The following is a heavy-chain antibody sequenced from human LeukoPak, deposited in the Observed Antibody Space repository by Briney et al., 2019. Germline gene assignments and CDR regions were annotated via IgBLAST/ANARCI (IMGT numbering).Heavy chain of an antibody. Sequence: ASVKVSCKASGYTFTSFGISWVRQAPGQGLEWMGIINPSGGSTSYAQKFQGRVTMTRDTSTSTVYMELSSLRSEDTAVYYCARDDVRPGITGTTYNWFDPWGQGTLVIVSS. J-gene: IGHJ5*02. CDR2: INPSGGST. CDR1: GYTFTSFG. V-gene: IGHV1-46*01. D-gene: IGHD1-7*01. CDR3: ARDDVRPGITGTTYNWFDP.